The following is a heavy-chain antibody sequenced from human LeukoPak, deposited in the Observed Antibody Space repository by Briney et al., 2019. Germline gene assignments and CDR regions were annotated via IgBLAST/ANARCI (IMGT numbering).Heavy chain of an antibody. D-gene: IGHD6-13*01. Sequence: ASVTVSFTASGYTFTFYYMHWVRQAPGQGLEWMGWINPNSGGTNYAQKFQGRVTMTRDTSISTAYMELSRLRADDTAVYYCALSLGQLIPDVDYWGQGTLVTVSS. J-gene: IGHJ4*02. CDR1: GYTFTFYY. CDR3: ALSLGQLIPDVDY. CDR2: INPNSGGT. V-gene: IGHV1-2*02.